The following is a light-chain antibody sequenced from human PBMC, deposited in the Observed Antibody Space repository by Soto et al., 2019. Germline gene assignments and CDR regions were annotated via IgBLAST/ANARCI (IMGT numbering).Light chain of an antibody. J-gene: IGKJ5*01. CDR2: DAS. Sequence: DIQMTHAPSSLSASVRDIVIITCXASQDISNYLNWYQQKPGKAPKLLIYDASNLEAGVPSRFSGSGSGTDFTLTISSLQPEDFATYYCQQSYSTPITFGQGTRLEIK. CDR1: QDISNY. CDR3: QQSYSTPIT. V-gene: IGKV1-39*01.